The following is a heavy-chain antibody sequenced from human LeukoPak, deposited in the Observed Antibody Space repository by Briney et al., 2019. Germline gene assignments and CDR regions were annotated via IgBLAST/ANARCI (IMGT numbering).Heavy chain of an antibody. J-gene: IGHJ4*02. CDR1: RLLRFTFKHND. V-gene: IGHV3-23*01. D-gene: IGHD2/OR15-2a*01. CDR2: LSDGDNDRT. CDR3: AKDVVLYDTRGDY. Sequence: GGSLRLSCTISRLLRFTFKHNDVSWIRQAPGRGLDWVAGLSDGDNDRTYYADSVKGRFTISRDNSKNTLYLQMNSLRAEDTAVYYCAKDVVLYDTRGDYWGQGTLVTVSS.